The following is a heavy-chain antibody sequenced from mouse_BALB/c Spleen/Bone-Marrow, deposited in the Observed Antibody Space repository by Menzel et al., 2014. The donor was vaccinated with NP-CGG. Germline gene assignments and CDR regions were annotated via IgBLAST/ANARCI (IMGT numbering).Heavy chain of an antibody. Sequence: VMLVESGPGLVAPSQSLSITCTVSGFSLTSYGVHWVRQPPGKGLEWLGVIWAGGSTNYNSALMSRLSISKDNSKSQVFLKMNSLQTDDTAMYHCAREYYGNGYAMDYWGQGTSVTVSS. CDR3: AREYYGNGYAMDY. J-gene: IGHJ4*01. D-gene: IGHD2-1*01. V-gene: IGHV2-9*02. CDR2: IWAGGST. CDR1: GFSLTSYG.